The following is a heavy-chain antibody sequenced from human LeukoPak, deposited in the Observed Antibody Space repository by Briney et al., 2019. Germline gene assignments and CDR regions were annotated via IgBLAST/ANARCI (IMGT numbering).Heavy chain of an antibody. CDR3: ARYYPPRYYFDY. J-gene: IGHJ4*02. CDR1: GGTFSSYA. CDR2: IIPIFGTA. Sequence: SVKVSCKASGGTFSSYAISWVRQAPGQGLEWMGGIIPIFGTANYAQKFQGRVTITTDESTSTAYMELSGLRSEDTAVYYCARYYPPRYYFDYWGQGTLVTVSS. V-gene: IGHV1-69*05. D-gene: IGHD3-10*01.